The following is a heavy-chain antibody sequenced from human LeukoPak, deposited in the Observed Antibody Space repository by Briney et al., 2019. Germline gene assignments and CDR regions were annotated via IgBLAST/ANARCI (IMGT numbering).Heavy chain of an antibody. D-gene: IGHD3-10*01. CDR1: GCTFSSYN. CDR2: ISNGGGTI. J-gene: IGHJ4*02. CDR3: ARDYGSHGEFFDY. Sequence: GGSLRLSCAASGCTFSSYNMNWVRQAPGKGLEWVSYISNGGGTIYYADSVRGRFTISRDNAKNSVYLQMDSPRDEDTAVYYCARDYGSHGEFFDYWGQGALVTVSS. V-gene: IGHV3-48*02.